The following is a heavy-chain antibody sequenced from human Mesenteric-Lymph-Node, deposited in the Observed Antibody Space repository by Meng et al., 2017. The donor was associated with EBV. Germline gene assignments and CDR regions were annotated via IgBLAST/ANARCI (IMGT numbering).Heavy chain of an antibody. CDR1: GYTFTHHG. J-gene: IGHJ4*02. CDR3: ARDPSNTSGRYAYFDY. V-gene: IGHV1-18*01. D-gene: IGHD6-19*01. CDR2: ISCYNGDT. Sequence: QLQLVQSGAEVKKPGASVRVSCKASGYTFTHHGISWIRQAPGQGLEWMGWISCYNGDTNYAQKLQGRVTMTTDTSTNTACMDLRGLRSDDTAVYYCARDPSNTSGRYAYFDYWGQGTLVTVSS.